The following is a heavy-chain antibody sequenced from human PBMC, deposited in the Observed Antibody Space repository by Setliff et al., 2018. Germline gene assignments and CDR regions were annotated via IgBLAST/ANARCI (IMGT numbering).Heavy chain of an antibody. CDR3: ATQTAAYYFDY. D-gene: IGHD6-13*01. CDR2: MNIDNGKT. Sequence: ASVKVSCKASGYSFTLYAMHWMRQAPGQRLEWMGWMNIDNGKTEYSQEFQDRVTFTRDTFAETAYMELRSLTSDDMAVYYCATQTAAYYFDYWGQGALVTVSS. J-gene: IGHJ4*02. V-gene: IGHV1-3*03. CDR1: GYSFTLYA.